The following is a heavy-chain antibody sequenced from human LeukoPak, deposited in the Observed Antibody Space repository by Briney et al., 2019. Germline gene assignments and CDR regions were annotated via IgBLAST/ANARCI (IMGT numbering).Heavy chain of an antibody. J-gene: IGHJ4*02. CDR3: AREGGPYRPLDY. Sequence: SETLSLTCTVSGGSISHYYWTWIRQPPGKGLEWIGYIYSSGNTNYNPSLKSRITISIDTSKSQFSLKLSSVTAADTAVYYCAREGGPYRPLDYSGQGTLVTVSS. CDR1: GGSISHYY. V-gene: IGHV4-59*13. CDR2: IYSSGNT.